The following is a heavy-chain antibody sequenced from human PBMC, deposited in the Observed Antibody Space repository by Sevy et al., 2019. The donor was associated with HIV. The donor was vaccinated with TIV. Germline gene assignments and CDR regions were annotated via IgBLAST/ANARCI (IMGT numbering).Heavy chain of an antibody. V-gene: IGHV4-59*01. Sequence: SETLSLTCSVSGGSISSYFWTWIRQPPGKGLEWIGHIYYTGSANYNPSLKSRFTISIDKSKSQFSLNLSSVTAADTAVYYCARDDASNPRVLDYWGQGALVTVS. D-gene: IGHD3-3*01. CDR1: GGSISSYF. J-gene: IGHJ4*02. CDR2: IYYTGSA. CDR3: ARDDASNPRVLDY.